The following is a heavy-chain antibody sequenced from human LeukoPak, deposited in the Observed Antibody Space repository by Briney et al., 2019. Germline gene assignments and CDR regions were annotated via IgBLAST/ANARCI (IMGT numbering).Heavy chain of an antibody. CDR3: ATLGTYDY. J-gene: IGHJ4*02. Sequence: RAGGSLRLSCAASGFTFSTYTMHWVRQAPGKGLEWVAFFSYDRSNKYYADPVKGRFTISRDNSKNTLFLQMDSLRPEDTGVYYCATLGTYDYWGQGTLVTVSS. V-gene: IGHV3-30-3*01. CDR1: GFTFSTYT. CDR2: FSYDRSNK.